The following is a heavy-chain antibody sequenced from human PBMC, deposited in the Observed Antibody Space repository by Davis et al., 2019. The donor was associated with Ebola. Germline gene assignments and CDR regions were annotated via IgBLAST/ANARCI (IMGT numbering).Heavy chain of an antibody. Sequence: PGGSLRLSCAASGFTFSNAWMSWVRQAPGKGLEWVGRIKSKTDGGTTDYAAPVKGRFTISRDDSKNTLYLQMNSLRAEDTAVYYCARRMTTVTTDWFDPWGQGTLVTVSS. CDR2: IKSKTDGGTT. V-gene: IGHV3-15*01. CDR3: ARRMTTVTTDWFDP. CDR1: GFTFSNAW. J-gene: IGHJ5*02. D-gene: IGHD4-17*01.